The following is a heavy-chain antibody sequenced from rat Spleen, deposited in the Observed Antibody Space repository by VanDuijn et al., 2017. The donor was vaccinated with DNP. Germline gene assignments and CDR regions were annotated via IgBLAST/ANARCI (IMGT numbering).Heavy chain of an antibody. Sequence: EVQLQESGPGLVKPSQSLSLTCSVTGYSITSNYWGWIRNFPGDKMAWIGHISYSGSTGDNPSRTSRISITRETSKNQFFLQLNSVTTEDTATYYCARWVRALDYWGQGVMVTVSS. J-gene: IGHJ2*01. D-gene: IGHD4-1*01. CDR1: GYSITSNY. CDR2: ISYSGST. CDR3: ARWVRALDY. V-gene: IGHV3-1*01.